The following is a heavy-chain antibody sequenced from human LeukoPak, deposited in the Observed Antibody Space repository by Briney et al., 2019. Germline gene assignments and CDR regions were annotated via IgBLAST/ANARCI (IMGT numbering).Heavy chain of an antibody. CDR1: GFTFRSHW. V-gene: IGHV3-74*01. D-gene: IGHD3-22*01. CDR2: IDGDESAT. Sequence: GGSLRLSCAASGFTFRSHWMHWVRQAPGKGLIWVSRIDGDESATYYGDSVKGRFTISRDNAKNTLYLQMNSLRVEDTAVYYCVRTHSSGYYYFDSWGQGTPVTVSS. J-gene: IGHJ4*02. CDR3: VRTHSSGYYYFDS.